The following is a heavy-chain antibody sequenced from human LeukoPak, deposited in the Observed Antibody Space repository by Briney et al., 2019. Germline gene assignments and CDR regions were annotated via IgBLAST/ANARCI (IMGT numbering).Heavy chain of an antibody. D-gene: IGHD2-15*01. V-gene: IGHV3-7*01. CDR2: IKQDGSET. J-gene: IGHJ5*02. Sequence: PGGSLRLSCAASGFTFTTYYMSWVRQAPGKGLEWVANIKQDGSETHYVDSVKGRFTISRDNAKNSLYLQMNSLRAEDTAVYYCARDKRAAETPYNWFDPWGQGTLVTVSS. CDR3: ARDKRAAETPYNWFDP. CDR1: GFTFTTYY.